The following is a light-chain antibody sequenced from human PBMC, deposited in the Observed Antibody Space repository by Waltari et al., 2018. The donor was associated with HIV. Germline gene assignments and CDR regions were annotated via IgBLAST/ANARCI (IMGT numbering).Light chain of an antibody. CDR1: SSDIGNYY. CDR3: SSYISSATPE. Sequence: QSALTQPASVSGSPGQSISISCTGTSSDIGNYYVSWYQHHPDKAPKVIIYEVSNRPSGVSNRFAGSKSGNTASLTISGLLPEDEAYYFCSSYISSATPEFGGGTRLTVL. CDR2: EVS. V-gene: IGLV2-14*01. J-gene: IGLJ3*02.